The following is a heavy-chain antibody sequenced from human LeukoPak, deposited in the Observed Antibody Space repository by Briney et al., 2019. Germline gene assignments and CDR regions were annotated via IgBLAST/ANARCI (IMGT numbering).Heavy chain of an antibody. CDR3: ARVWVAATLLLDY. J-gene: IGHJ4*02. CDR2: ISSSSSYI. V-gene: IGHV3-21*01. D-gene: IGHD2-15*01. CDR1: GFTFSSYS. Sequence: PGGSLRLSCAASGFTFSSYSMNWVRQAPGKGLEWVSSISSSSSYIYYADSVKGRFTISRDNAKNSLYLQMNSLRAEDTAVYYCARVWVAATLLLDYWGQGTLVTVSS.